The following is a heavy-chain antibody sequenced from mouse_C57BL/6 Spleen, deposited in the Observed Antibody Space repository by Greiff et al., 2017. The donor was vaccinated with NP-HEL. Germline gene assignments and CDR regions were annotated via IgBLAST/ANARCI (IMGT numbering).Heavy chain of an antibody. V-gene: IGHV1-82*01. J-gene: IGHJ2*01. CDR3: ARWLDSSGYFFDY. CDR2: IYPGDGDT. D-gene: IGHD3-2*02. Sequence: QVQLQQSGPELVKPGASVKISCKASGYAFSSSWMNWVKQRPGKGLEWIGRIYPGDGDTNYNGKFKGKATLTADKSSSTAYMQLSSLTSEDSAVYFCARWLDSSGYFFDYWGQGTTLTVSS. CDR1: GYAFSSSW.